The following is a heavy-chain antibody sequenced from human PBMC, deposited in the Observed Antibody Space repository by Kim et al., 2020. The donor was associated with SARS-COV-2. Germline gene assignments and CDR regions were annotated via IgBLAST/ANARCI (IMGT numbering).Heavy chain of an antibody. J-gene: IGHJ4*02. CDR2: IYTSGST. CDR3: ARLAAETQAFDY. D-gene: IGHD6-13*01. Sequence: SETLSLTCTVSGGSISSGSYYWSWIRQPAGKGLEWIGRIYTSGSTNYNPSLKSRVTISVDTSKNQFSLKLSSVTAADTAVYYCARLAAETQAFDYWGQGTLVTVSS. V-gene: IGHV4-61*02. CDR1: GGSISSGSYY.